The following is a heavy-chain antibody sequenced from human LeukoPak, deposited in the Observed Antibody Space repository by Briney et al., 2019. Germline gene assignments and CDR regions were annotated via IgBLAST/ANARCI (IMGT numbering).Heavy chain of an antibody. CDR1: GYTFTSYA. V-gene: IGHV1-3*01. CDR2: INAGNGNT. CDR3: ARDGKFGLGSWFDP. J-gene: IGHJ5*02. Sequence: ASVKVSCKASGYTFTSYAMHWVRQAPGQRLEWMGWINAGNGNTKYSQKFQGRVTITRDTSASTAYMELSGLRSEDTAVYYCARDGKFGLGSWFDPWGQGTLVTVSS. D-gene: IGHD1-26*01.